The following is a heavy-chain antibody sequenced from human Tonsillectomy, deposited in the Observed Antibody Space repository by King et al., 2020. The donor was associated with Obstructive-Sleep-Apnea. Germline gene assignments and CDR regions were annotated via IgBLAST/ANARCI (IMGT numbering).Heavy chain of an antibody. Sequence: QLQESGPGLVKPSGTLSLTCAVSGDSFSNSNWWSWVRQPPGKGLQWIGEIYHSGTTNYNPSLKSRVTLSLDKSKNQFSLKLSSLTAADTAVYYCARTTYGDYALDYWGQGTLVTVSS. D-gene: IGHD4-17*01. J-gene: IGHJ4*02. CDR2: IYHSGTT. CDR1: GDSFSNSNW. V-gene: IGHV4-4*02. CDR3: ARTTYGDYALDY.